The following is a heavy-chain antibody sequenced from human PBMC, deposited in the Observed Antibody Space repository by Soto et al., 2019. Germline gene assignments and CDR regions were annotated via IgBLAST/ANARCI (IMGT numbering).Heavy chain of an antibody. D-gene: IGHD5-18*01. CDR2: ISSSSSYI. V-gene: IGHV3-21*01. J-gene: IGHJ4*02. CDR3: ARSGYSYGHQGGFDY. CDR1: GFTFSSYS. Sequence: PGGSLRLSCAASGFTFSSYSMNWVRQAPGKGLEWVSSISSSSSYIYYADSVKGRFTISRDNAKNSLYLQMNSLRAEDTAVYYCARSGYSYGHQGGFDYWGQGTLVTVSS.